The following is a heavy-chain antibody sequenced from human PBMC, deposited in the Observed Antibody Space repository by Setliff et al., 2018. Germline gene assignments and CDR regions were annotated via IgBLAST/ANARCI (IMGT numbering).Heavy chain of an antibody. Sequence: SETLSLTCTVSGGSISSGSYYWSWIRQPAGKGLEWIGRIYSSGSTKYNPSLKSRVTISGDTSKNQFSLKLSSVTAADTAVYYCARGAPGWELLSWFDPWGQGTLVTVS. CDR1: GGSISSGSYY. V-gene: IGHV4-61*02. CDR3: ARGAPGWELLSWFDP. D-gene: IGHD1-26*01. CDR2: IYSSGST. J-gene: IGHJ5*02.